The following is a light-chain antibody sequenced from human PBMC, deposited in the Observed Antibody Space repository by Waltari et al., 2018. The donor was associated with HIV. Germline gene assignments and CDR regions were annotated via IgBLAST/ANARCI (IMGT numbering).Light chain of an antibody. V-gene: IGKV1-12*01. CDR1: QSISTW. CDR3: QRAPGLRLT. CDR2: ASS. Sequence: DIQMTQSPSLVAASVVNRVSITCRTSQSISTWLSWYQQKPGTAQTILIFASSTLHSGIRGRVSGSGAGTNVTPSIRNIRPAEFASYHCQRAPGLRLTCVQVNKVG. J-gene: IGKJ1*01.